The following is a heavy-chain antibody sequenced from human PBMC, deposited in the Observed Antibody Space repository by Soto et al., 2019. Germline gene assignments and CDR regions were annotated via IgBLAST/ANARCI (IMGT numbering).Heavy chain of an antibody. V-gene: IGHV4-59*01. CDR3: ARVVVTMVRGVRYYYYYGMDV. Sequence: PSETLSLTCTVSGGSISSYYWSWIRQPPGKGLEWIGYIYYSGSTNYNPSLKSRVTISVDTSKNQFSLKLSSVTAADTAVYYCARVVVTMVRGVRYYYYYGMDVWGQGTTVTVSS. CDR2: IYYSGST. J-gene: IGHJ6*02. D-gene: IGHD3-10*01. CDR1: GGSISSYY.